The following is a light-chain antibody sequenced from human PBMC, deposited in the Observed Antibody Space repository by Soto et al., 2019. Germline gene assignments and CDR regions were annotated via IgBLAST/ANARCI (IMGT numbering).Light chain of an antibody. CDR1: QSISSW. Sequence: DIQMTQSPSTLSASVGDIVTITCRASQSISSWLAWYQQKPGKAPKLLIYDASSLESGVPSRFSGSGSGTEFTLTISSLQPDDFATYYCQQYNSYSWTFGQGNNVEIK. CDR2: DAS. V-gene: IGKV1-5*01. J-gene: IGKJ1*01. CDR3: QQYNSYSWT.